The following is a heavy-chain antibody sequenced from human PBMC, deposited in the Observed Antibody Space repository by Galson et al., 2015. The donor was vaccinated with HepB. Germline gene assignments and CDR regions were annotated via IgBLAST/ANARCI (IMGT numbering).Heavy chain of an antibody. J-gene: IGHJ4*02. D-gene: IGHD4-23*01. CDR3: VRIWEDYGGKGGYFVY. CDR1: GFTFSSYW. CDR2: IKQDGSEK. V-gene: IGHV3-7*01. Sequence: LRLSCAASGFTFSSYWMSWVRQAPGKGLEWVANIKQDGSEKYYVDSVKGRFTISRDNAKNSLYLQMNSLRAEDTAVYYCVRIWEDYGGKGGYFVYWGQGTLVTVSS.